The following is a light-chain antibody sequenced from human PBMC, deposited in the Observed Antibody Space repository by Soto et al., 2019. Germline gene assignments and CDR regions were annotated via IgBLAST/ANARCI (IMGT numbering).Light chain of an antibody. CDR1: SSDVGGYNY. V-gene: IGLV2-8*01. Sequence: QSALTQPPSASGSPGQSVTISCTGTSSDVGGYNYVSWYQQHPGKAPKLMIYEVSKWPSGVPDRFSGSKSGNTASLTVSGLQAEDEADYYCSSYAGSNNLVVFDGGTKLTVL. CDR2: EVS. J-gene: IGLJ2*01. CDR3: SSYAGSNNLVV.